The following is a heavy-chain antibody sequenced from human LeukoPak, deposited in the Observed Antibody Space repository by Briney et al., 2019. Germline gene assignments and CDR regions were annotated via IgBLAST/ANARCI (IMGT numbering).Heavy chain of an antibody. D-gene: IGHD4-23*01. CDR2: IYYSGST. J-gene: IGHJ4*02. CDR3: ASFDYGGNSPYFDD. CDR1: GGSMSSYY. V-gene: IGHV4-59*08. Sequence: SETLSLTCTVSGGSMSSYYWSWIRQPPGKGLEWIGYIYYSGSTNYNPSLKSRVTISVDTSKNQFFLKLSSVTAADTAVYYCASFDYGGNSPYFDDWGQGTLVTVSS.